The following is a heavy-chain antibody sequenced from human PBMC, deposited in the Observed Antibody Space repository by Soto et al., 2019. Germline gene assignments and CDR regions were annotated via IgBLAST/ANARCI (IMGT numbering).Heavy chain of an antibody. D-gene: IGHD1-26*01. J-gene: IGHJ6*02. V-gene: IGHV3-21*01. Sequence: GGSLRLSFAASGFTFSRYSMNWVRQAPGKGLEWVSSISSSSSYIYYADSVKGRFTISRDNAKNSLYLQMNSLRAEDTAVYYCASLLIVGATHYYYGMDVWGQGTTVTVSS. CDR3: ASLLIVGATHYYYGMDV. CDR2: ISSSSSYI. CDR1: GFTFSRYS.